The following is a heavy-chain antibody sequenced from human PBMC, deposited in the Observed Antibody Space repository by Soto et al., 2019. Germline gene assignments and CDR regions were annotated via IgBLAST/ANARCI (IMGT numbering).Heavy chain of an antibody. D-gene: IGHD3-22*01. CDR2: ISAYNGNT. CDR1: GYTFTSYG. CDR3: AREGRKYYDSSGYYYDLFDD. Sequence: ASVKVSCKASGYTFTSYGISWVRQAPGQGLEWMGWISAYNGNTNYAQKLQGRVTMTTDASTSTAYMELRSLRSDDTAVYYCAREGRKYYDSSGYYYDLFDDWGQGTLVTVSS. J-gene: IGHJ4*02. V-gene: IGHV1-18*01.